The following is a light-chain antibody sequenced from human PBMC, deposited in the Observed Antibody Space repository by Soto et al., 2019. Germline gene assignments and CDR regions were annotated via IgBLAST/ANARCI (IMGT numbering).Light chain of an antibody. Sequence: EIVLTQSPGTLSLSPGERATLSCRASQSVYSSYLAWYQQKPGQAPRLLIYGASSGATGIPDRFSGSGSGTDFTLTISRLEPEDLAVYYCQQYGSSQSFGQGTKVEI. CDR3: QQYGSSQS. J-gene: IGKJ1*01. V-gene: IGKV3-20*01. CDR1: QSVYSSY. CDR2: GAS.